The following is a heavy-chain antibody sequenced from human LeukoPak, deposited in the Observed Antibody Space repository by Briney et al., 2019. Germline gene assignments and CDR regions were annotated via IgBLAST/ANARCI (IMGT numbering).Heavy chain of an antibody. CDR1: GGTFSSYA. V-gene: IGHV1-69*06. Sequence: SVKVSCKASGGTFSSYAISWVRQAPGQGLERMGGIIPIFGTANYAQKFQGRVTITADKSTSTAYMELSSLRSVDTAFYYCATDHSMANTAWWFDPWGQGTLVTVSS. J-gene: IGHJ5*02. D-gene: IGHD5-24*01. CDR2: IIPIFGTA. CDR3: ATDHSMANTAWWFDP.